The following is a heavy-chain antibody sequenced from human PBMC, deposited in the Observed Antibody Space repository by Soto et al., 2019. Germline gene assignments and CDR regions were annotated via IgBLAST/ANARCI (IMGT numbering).Heavy chain of an antibody. D-gene: IGHD6-13*01. V-gene: IGHV1-3*01. J-gene: IGHJ5*02. Sequence: ASVKVSCKASGYTSPSFALHWVRQAPGQRLEWMGWINAGNGNTKYSQKFQGRVTITRDTSANTAYMELSSLRSEDTAVYYCASPRSGYSSSWSEGWFDPWGQGTLVTVSS. CDR2: INAGNGNT. CDR3: ASPRSGYSSSWSEGWFDP. CDR1: GYTSPSFA.